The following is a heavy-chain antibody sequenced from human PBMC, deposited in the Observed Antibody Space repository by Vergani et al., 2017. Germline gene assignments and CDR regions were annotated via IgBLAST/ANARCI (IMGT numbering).Heavy chain of an antibody. Sequence: QVQLVESGGGVVQPGRSLRLSCAASGFTFSSYGMHWVRQAPGKGLEWVAVISYDGSNKYYADSVKGRFTISRDNSKNTLYLQMNSLRAEDTAVYYCAKDRKPITIVRGVTSAIGYWGQGTLVTVPS. D-gene: IGHD3-10*01. V-gene: IGHV3-30*18. CDR3: AKDRKPITIVRGVTSAIGY. CDR2: ISYDGSNK. CDR1: GFTFSSYG. J-gene: IGHJ4*02.